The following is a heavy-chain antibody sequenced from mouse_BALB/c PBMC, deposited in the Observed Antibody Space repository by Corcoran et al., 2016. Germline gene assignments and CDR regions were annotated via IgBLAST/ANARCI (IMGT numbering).Heavy chain of an antibody. CDR1: GYSFTGYY. CDR2: INPYNGAT. CDR3: ARDYGSSYYAMDY. J-gene: IGHJ4*01. D-gene: IGHD1-1*01. V-gene: IGHV1-26*01. Sequence: EVQLQQSGPELVKPGASVKISCKASGYSFTGYYMHWVKQSHVKSLEWIGRINPYNGATSYNQNFKDKASLTVDKSSSTAYMERHRLTSEDSAVYYCARDYGSSYYAMDYWGQGTSVTVSS.